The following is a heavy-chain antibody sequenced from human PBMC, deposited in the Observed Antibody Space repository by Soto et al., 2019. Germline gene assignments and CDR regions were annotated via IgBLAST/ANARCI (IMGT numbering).Heavy chain of an antibody. CDR1: GYTFTSYG. Sequence: ASVKVSCKASGYTFTSYGISWVRQAPGQGLEWMGWISAYNGNTNYAQKLQGRVTMTTDTSTSTAYMELRSLRSDDTAVYYCQIAVAHRRNYYYGMDVWGQGTTVTVSS. D-gene: IGHD6-19*01. J-gene: IGHJ6*02. CDR2: ISAYNGNT. V-gene: IGHV1-18*01. CDR3: QIAVAHRRNYYYGMDV.